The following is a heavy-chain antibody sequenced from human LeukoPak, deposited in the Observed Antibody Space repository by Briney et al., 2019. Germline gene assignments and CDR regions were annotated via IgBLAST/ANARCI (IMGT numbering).Heavy chain of an antibody. Sequence: GASVKVSCKASGYTFTGYYMHWVRQAPGQGLEWLGWINPNSGGTNYAQKFQGRVTMTRDTSISTAYMELSRLRSDDTAVYYCARAPPDFWGGYSLDYWGQGTLVTVSS. CDR2: INPNSGGT. J-gene: IGHJ4*02. CDR1: GYTFTGYY. V-gene: IGHV1-2*02. CDR3: ARAPPDFWGGYSLDY. D-gene: IGHD3-3*01.